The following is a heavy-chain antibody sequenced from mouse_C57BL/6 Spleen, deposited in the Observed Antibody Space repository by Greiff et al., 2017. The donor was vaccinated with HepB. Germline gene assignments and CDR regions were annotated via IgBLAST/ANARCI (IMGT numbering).Heavy chain of an antibody. Sequence: QVQLQQSGAELVMPGASVKLSCKASGYTFTSYWMHWVKQRPGQGLEWIGEIDPSDSYTNYNQKFKGKSTLTVDKSSSTAYMQLSSLTSEDSAVYYCARRGGTVDYWGQGTTLTVSS. J-gene: IGHJ2*01. CDR2: IDPSDSYT. V-gene: IGHV1-69*01. D-gene: IGHD4-1*01. CDR1: GYTFTSYW. CDR3: ARRGGTVDY.